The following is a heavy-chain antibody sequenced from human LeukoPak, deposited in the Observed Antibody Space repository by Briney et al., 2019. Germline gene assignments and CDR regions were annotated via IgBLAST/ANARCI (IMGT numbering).Heavy chain of an antibody. Sequence: GGSLRLSCAASGFTVSSNYMSWVRQAPGKGLEWVSFIYSDGTTYYADSVKGRFTISRDNSKNILYLRMNNLRAQDTAVYYCARAIKARLAKEWEPGAYFDYWGQGALVTVSS. J-gene: IGHJ4*02. CDR2: IYSDGTT. CDR3: ARAIKARLAKEWEPGAYFDY. CDR1: GFTVSSNY. D-gene: IGHD1-26*01. V-gene: IGHV3-53*01.